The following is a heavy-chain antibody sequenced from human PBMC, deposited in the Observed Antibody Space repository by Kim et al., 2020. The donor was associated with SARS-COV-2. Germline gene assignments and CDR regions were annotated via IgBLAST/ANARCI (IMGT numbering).Heavy chain of an antibody. CDR3: AKRASGLLWFGESKFDY. V-gene: IGHV3-23*01. D-gene: IGHD3-10*01. Sequence: GGSLRLSCAASGFTFSSYAMSWVRQAPGKGLEWVSAISGSGGSTYYADSVKGRFTISRDNSKNTLYLQMNSLRAEDTAVYYCAKRASGLLWFGESKFDYWGQGTLVTVSS. CDR2: ISGSGGST. CDR1: GFTFSSYA. J-gene: IGHJ4*02.